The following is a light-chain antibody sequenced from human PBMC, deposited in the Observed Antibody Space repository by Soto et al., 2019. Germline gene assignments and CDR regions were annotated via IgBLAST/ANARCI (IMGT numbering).Light chain of an antibody. V-gene: IGLV2-14*01. Sequence: QSALTQPASVSGSPGQSITISCTGTSSDVGGYNYVSWYQQHPGKAPKLMIYDVSNRPSGVSNRFSGSKSGNTASLTISGLQAEDEADYYFSSYTSSSTLYVFVTGTKLTVL. CDR3: SSYTSSSTLYV. CDR2: DVS. J-gene: IGLJ1*01. CDR1: SSDVGGYNY.